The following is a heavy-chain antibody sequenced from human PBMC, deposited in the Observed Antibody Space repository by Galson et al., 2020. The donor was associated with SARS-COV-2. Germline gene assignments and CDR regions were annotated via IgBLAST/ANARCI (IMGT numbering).Heavy chain of an antibody. CDR1: GFTFRIYS. CDR3: ARDYPTLDY. Sequence: GGSLRLSCAASGFTFRIYSMNRVRQAPGKGLEWVAYTSSRSETIYYADSVKGRFTISRDNDKNSLYLQMNSLRDDDTAVYYCARDYPTLDYWGRGTLVTVTS. D-gene: IGHD2-15*01. CDR2: TSSRSETI. V-gene: IGHV3-48*02. J-gene: IGHJ4*02.